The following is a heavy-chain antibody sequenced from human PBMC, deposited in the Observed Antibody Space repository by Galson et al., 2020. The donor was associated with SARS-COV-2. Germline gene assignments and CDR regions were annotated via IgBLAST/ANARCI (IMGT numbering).Heavy chain of an antibody. CDR2: IWYDGSNK. CDR1: GFTFSSYG. D-gene: IGHD4-17*01. Sequence: GGSLRLYCAASGFTFSSYGMHWVRQAPGKGLEWVAVIWYDGSNKYYADSVKGRFTISRDNSKNTLYLQSNSLRAEDTAVYYCARDEVTTGWYCDYWGQGTLVTVSS. J-gene: IGHJ4*02. CDR3: ARDEVTTGWYCDY. V-gene: IGHV3-33*01.